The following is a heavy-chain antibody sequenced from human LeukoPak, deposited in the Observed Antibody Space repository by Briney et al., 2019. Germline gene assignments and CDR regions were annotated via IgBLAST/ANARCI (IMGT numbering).Heavy chain of an antibody. CDR3: ARMPTYYYGSGSYLFDY. V-gene: IGHV3-69-1*01. D-gene: IGHD3-10*01. J-gene: IGHJ4*02. Sequence: ISRSAIYYADSVRSRFIIYRDNAKNSLYLQMNSLRAEDTAVYYCARMPTYYYGSGSYLFDYWGQGTLVTVSS. CDR2: ISRSAI.